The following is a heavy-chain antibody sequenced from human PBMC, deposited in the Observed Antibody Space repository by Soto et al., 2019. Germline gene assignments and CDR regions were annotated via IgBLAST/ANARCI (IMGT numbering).Heavy chain of an antibody. D-gene: IGHD5-12*01. CDR1: GGSIRSSDYY. J-gene: IGHJ4*02. V-gene: IGHV4-61*05. CDR3: AAGGGLPRYY. CDR2: INSSGST. Sequence: PSETLSLTCTVSGGSIRSSDYYWGWIRQPPGKGLEWIGYINSSGSTYYYPSLKSRVTISVDTSKNQFSLKLSSVTAADTAVYYCAAGGGLPRYYWGQGTLVTVSS.